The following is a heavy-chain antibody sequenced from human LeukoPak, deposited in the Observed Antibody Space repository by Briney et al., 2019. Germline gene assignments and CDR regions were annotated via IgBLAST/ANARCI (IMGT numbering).Heavy chain of an antibody. J-gene: IGHJ4*02. CDR2: IRWSGGST. CDR3: AKRAGYDDSSGYYLVRTY. CDR1: GFPFSSLA. Sequence: GGSLRLSCSASGFPFSSLALSWGPQAPGKGVEWGLAIRWSGGSTYYAGSVKDRFTIYRDNSTSTLYLQMNSLRAEDTAVYSCAKRAGYDDSSGYYLVRTYWGQGTLVTVSS. V-gene: IGHV3-23*01. D-gene: IGHD3-22*01.